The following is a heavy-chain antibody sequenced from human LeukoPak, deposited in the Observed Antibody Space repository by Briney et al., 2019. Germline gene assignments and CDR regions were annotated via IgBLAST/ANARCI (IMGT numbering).Heavy chain of an antibody. Sequence: GGSLRLSCAASGFTFSGSAMHWVRQASGKGLGWVGRIRSRANNYATAYAASVKGRFTISRDDSKNTAYLQMNSLRIEDTAVYYCSISHDYGDNWGQGTLVTVPS. CDR2: IRSRANNYAT. J-gene: IGHJ4*02. D-gene: IGHD4/OR15-4a*01. V-gene: IGHV3-73*01. CDR1: GFTFSGSA. CDR3: SISHDYGDN.